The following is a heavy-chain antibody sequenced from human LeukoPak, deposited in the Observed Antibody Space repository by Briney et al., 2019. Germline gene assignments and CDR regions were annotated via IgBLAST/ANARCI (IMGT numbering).Heavy chain of an antibody. J-gene: IGHJ4*02. CDR2: ITSDSATI. V-gene: IGHV3-48*01. Sequence: GGSLRLSCAASGFTFSTYNMNWVRQAPGKGLEWVSYITSDSATIYYADSVKGRFTISRDNAKNSLYLQMNSLGGEDTAVYYCARRQVGANPFDCWGQGTLVTVSS. CDR1: GFTFSTYN. CDR3: ARRQVGANPFDC. D-gene: IGHD1-26*01.